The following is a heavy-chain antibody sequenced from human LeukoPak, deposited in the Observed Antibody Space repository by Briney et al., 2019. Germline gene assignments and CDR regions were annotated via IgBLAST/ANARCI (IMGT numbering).Heavy chain of an antibody. CDR3: ARLVKTYYYYYMDV. CDR2: IYYSGST. J-gene: IGHJ6*03. D-gene: IGHD2-2*01. Sequence: PSETLSLTCTVSGGSISSSSYYWGWIRQPPGKGLEWIGSIYYSGSTYYNPSLKSRVTISVDTSKNQFSLKLSSVTAADTAVYYCARLVKTYYYYYMDVWGKGTTVTVSS. V-gene: IGHV4-39*07. CDR1: GGSISSSSYY.